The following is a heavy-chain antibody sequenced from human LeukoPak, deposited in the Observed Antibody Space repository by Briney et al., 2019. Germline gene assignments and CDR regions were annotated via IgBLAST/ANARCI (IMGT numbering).Heavy chain of an antibody. Sequence: SETLSLTCTVSGGSISSGSYYWGWIRQPPGKGLEWIGSIYYSGSTNYNPSLKSRVTMSVDTSKNQFSLKLSSVTAADTAVYYCARAHYGSGSTYFDYWGQGTLVTVSP. D-gene: IGHD3-10*01. CDR3: ARAHYGSGSTYFDY. CDR2: IYYSGST. V-gene: IGHV4-39*07. J-gene: IGHJ4*02. CDR1: GGSISSGSYY.